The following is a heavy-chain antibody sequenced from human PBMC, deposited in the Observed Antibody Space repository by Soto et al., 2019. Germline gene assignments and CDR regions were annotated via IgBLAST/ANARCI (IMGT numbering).Heavy chain of an antibody. V-gene: IGHV4-30-4*01. CDR3: VRSRQMESGNDYGLDV. CDR1: GVFLNPADTW. J-gene: IGHJ6*02. D-gene: IGHD1-1*01. Sequence: QGPLEESGSRMGKPLQSPSLSWTFSGVFLNPADTWWDLIRQSPGKGLEFIGFYHSGGSTYYDASFRSRVIISADTSNSQFSLKLSSVTVADTAVYFCVRSRQMESGNDYGLDVWGQGTTVTVSS. CDR2: YHSGGST.